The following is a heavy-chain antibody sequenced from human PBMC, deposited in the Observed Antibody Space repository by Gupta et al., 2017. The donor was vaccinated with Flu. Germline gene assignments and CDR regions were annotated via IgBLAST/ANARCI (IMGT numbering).Heavy chain of an antibody. J-gene: IGHJ4*02. CDR1: GYTFTDYY. CDR2: INPKNGGT. V-gene: IGHV1-2*02. Sequence: QVRLVQSGAEAKKPGASLKVSCKASGYTFTDYYIHWVPHAPGQGHEWMGWINPKNGGTNYAQKFQGRVTLTRDTSFNTAYMELSSLKSDDTAVYYCARQGETGLWGQGTLVTVPS. CDR3: ARQGETGL.